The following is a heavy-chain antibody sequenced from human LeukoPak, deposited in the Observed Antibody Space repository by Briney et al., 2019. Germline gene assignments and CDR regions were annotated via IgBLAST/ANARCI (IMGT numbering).Heavy chain of an antibody. Sequence: SETLSLTCAVYGGSFSGYYWSWIRQPPGKGLEWIGEINHSGSTNYNPSLKSRVTISVDTSKNQFSLQLSSVTAADTAVYYCARVDRKAVGHWGQGTLVTVSS. CDR1: GGSFSGYY. V-gene: IGHV4-34*01. CDR2: INHSGST. D-gene: IGHD2-15*01. J-gene: IGHJ5*02. CDR3: ARVDRKAVGH.